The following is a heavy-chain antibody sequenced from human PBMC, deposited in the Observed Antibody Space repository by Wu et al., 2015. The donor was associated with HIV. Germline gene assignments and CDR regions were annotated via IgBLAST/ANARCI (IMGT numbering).Heavy chain of an antibody. J-gene: IGHJ4*02. D-gene: IGHD3-10*01. CDR3: ARVSGYHGSGSSNFAY. CDR1: GYTFTGYY. CDR2: INPNSGGT. V-gene: IGHV1-2*02. Sequence: QVQLVQSGAEEKKSGASVKVSCKASGYTFTGYYMHWVRQAPGQGLEWMGWINPNSGGTKYAQKFQGRVTMTRDTSISTAYMEVSSLRSDDTALYYCARVSGYHGSGSSNFAYWGQGTLLTVSS.